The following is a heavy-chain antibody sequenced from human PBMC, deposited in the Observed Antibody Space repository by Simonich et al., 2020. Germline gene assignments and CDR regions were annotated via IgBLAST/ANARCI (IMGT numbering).Heavy chain of an antibody. Sequence: QVQLQESGPGLVKPSETLSLTCTVSGGSISSYYWSWIRQPPGKGLEWSGYIYYSGSTNYTPPLKSRVTISVDTSKNQFSLKLSSVTAADTAVYYCARLPDYWGQGTLVTVSS. V-gene: IGHV4-59*08. J-gene: IGHJ4*02. CDR1: GGSISSYY. CDR3: ARLPDY. CDR2: IYYSGST.